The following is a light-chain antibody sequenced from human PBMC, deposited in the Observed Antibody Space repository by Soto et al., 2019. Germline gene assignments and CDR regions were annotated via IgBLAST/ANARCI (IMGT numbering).Light chain of an antibody. CDR3: SSYAGSFRV. J-gene: IGLJ1*01. Sequence: QSALTQPPSASGSPGQSVTISCTGTSSDVGGYNYVSWYQQRPGKAPKLMIYEVSKRPSGVPDRFSGSKSGNTASLTVSGLQAEDEADYYCSSYAGSFRVFGTGTKVTVL. CDR2: EVS. V-gene: IGLV2-8*01. CDR1: SSDVGGYNY.